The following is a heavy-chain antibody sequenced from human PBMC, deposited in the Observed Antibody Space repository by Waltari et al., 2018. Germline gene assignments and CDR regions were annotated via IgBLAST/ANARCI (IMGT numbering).Heavy chain of an antibody. V-gene: IGHV1-3*03. J-gene: IGHJ2*01. Sequence: QVQLVQSGAEVKKPGASVKVSCKASGYTFTSYAMHWVRQAPGQRLEWMGWINAGNGNTKYSQECQGRVTITRDTSASTAYMELSSLRSEDMAVYYCARVGAYGEGYFDLWGRGTLVTVSS. CDR1: GYTFTSYA. CDR3: ARVGAYGEGYFDL. CDR2: INAGNGNT. D-gene: IGHD4-17*01.